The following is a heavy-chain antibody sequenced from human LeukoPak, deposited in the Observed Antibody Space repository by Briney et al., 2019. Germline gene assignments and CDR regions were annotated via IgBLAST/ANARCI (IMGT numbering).Heavy chain of an antibody. V-gene: IGHV4-31*03. D-gene: IGHD6-6*01. CDR3: ASRSIAARKVDY. J-gene: IGHJ4*02. Sequence: SQTLSLTCTVSGGSISRGGYYWSWIRQHPGKGLEGIGYINYSGRTYYKPSLKSRVTISVDTSKNQFSLKLSSVTAADTAVYYCASRSIAARKVDYWGQGTLVTVSS. CDR1: GGSISRGGYY. CDR2: INYSGRT.